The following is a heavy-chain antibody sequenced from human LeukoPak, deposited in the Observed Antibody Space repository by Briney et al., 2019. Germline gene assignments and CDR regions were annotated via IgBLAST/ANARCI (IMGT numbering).Heavy chain of an antibody. V-gene: IGHV1-8*01. CDR3: ARAMVRGQVGFAFGY. Sequence: ASVTVSCKASGYTFTSYDINWVRQAPGQGLEWMGWMNPNSGNTGYAQKFQGRVTMTRNTSISTAYMELSSLRSEDTAVYYCARAMVRGQVGFAFGYWGQGTLVTVSS. CDR2: MNPNSGNT. J-gene: IGHJ4*02. D-gene: IGHD3-10*01. CDR1: GYTFTSYD.